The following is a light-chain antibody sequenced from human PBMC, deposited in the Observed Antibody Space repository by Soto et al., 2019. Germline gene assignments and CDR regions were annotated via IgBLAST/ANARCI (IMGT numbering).Light chain of an antibody. Sequence: EIVLTQSPATLSLSPGERATLSCRASQSVSSYLAWYQQTPGQAPRLLIYDASNRAPGIPARFSGSGSGTDCTHTISCLDPEDFAVYYCQQRSNWPPTFGGGTKVEIK. V-gene: IGKV3-11*01. J-gene: IGKJ4*01. CDR3: QQRSNWPPT. CDR2: DAS. CDR1: QSVSSY.